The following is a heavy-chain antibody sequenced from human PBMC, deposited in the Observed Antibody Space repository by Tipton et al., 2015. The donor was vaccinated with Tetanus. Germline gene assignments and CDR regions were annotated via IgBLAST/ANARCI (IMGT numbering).Heavy chain of an antibody. D-gene: IGHD6-19*01. CDR2: ISWNSGSI. CDR1: GFTFDDYA. V-gene: IGHV3-9*01. Sequence: SLRLSCAAPGFTFDDYAMHWVRQAPGKGLEWVSGISWNSGSIGYADSVKGRFTISRDNAKNSLYLQMNSLRAEDTALYYCAKKVPYSSGWFDAFDIWGQGTMVTVSS. J-gene: IGHJ3*02. CDR3: AKKVPYSSGWFDAFDI.